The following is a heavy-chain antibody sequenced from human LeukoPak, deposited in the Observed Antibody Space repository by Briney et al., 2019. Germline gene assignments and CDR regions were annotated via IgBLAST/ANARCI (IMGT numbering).Heavy chain of an antibody. J-gene: IGHJ6*03. CDR2: INSDGSST. CDR3: AKAGRARYYYYYLDV. Sequence: PGGSLRLSCAASGFTFSSYWMHWVRQAPGKGLVWVSRINSDGSSTSYADSVKGRFTISRDNAKNSLYLQMNSLRAEDMALYYCAKAGRARYYYYYLDVWGKGTTVTVSS. CDR1: GFTFSSYW. V-gene: IGHV3-74*01. D-gene: IGHD3-10*01.